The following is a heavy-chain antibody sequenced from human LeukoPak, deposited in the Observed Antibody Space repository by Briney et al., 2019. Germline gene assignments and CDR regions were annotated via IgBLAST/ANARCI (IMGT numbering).Heavy chain of an antibody. CDR3: AGGPYSSGSSADY. CDR1: GFTFSDYY. CDR2: ISSSDTYT. V-gene: IGHV3-11*06. Sequence: GRSLRLSCAASGFTFSDYYMSWIRQAPGTGLEWVSYISSSDTYTNYADSVKGRFTISRDNAKNSLYLQMNSLRAEDTAVYYCAGGPYSSGSSADYWGQGTLVTVSS. D-gene: IGHD6-19*01. J-gene: IGHJ4*02.